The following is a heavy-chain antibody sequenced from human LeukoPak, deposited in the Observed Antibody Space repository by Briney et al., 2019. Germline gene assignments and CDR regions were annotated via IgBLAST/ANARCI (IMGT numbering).Heavy chain of an antibody. J-gene: IGHJ3*02. CDR2: ISGSGGST. Sequence: GGTLRLSCAASGFTFSSYGMSWVRQAPGKGLEWVSAISGSGGSTYYADSVKGRFTISRDNSKNTLYLQMNSLRAEDTAVYYRAKGFSNYRGDAFDIWGQGTMVTVSS. D-gene: IGHD4-11*01. CDR3: AKGFSNYRGDAFDI. CDR1: GFTFSSYG. V-gene: IGHV3-23*01.